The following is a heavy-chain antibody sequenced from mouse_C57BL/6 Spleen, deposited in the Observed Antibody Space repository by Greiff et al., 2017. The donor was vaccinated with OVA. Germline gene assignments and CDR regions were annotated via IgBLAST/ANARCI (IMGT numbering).Heavy chain of an antibody. Sequence: VQLQQSGPELVKPGASVKISCQASGYTFTDYSIHWVQQRPGQGLEWIGWIYPGSGNTKYNEKFKGKATLTVDTPSSTAYMQLSSLTSEDSAVYFGARGPERGGYYYAMDYWGQGTSVTVSS. V-gene: IGHV1-84*01. J-gene: IGHJ4*01. CDR2: IYPGSGNT. CDR1: GYTFTDYS. CDR3: ARGPERGGYYYAMDY.